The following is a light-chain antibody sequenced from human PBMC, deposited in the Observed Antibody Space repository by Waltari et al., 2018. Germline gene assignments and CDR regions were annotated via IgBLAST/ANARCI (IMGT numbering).Light chain of an antibody. CDR1: SNDVGCYNS. J-gene: IGLJ2*01. CDR3: SSQSSNDVVL. CDR2: DVS. Sequence: QSALTQPASVSGSPGQSVTIFCAGTSNDVGCYNSVSWYQEHPGQAPRVIIYDVSDRPSGVSDRFSGSKSGNTASLTSSGLQAEDEADYYCSSQSSNDVVLFGGGTKLTVL. V-gene: IGLV2-14*01.